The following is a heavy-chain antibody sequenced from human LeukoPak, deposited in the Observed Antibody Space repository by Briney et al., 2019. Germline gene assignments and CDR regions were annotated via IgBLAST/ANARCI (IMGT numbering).Heavy chain of an antibody. CDR3: ARGTYYYDSSGYYSLDY. D-gene: IGHD3-22*01. J-gene: IGHJ4*02. V-gene: IGHV7-4-1*02. Sequence: ASVKVSCKASGYTFTSYAMNWVRQAPGQGLEWMGWINTNTGNPTYAQGFTGRFVLSLDTSVSTAYLRISSLKAEDTAVYYCARGTYYYDSSGYYSLDYWGQGTLVTVSS. CDR1: GYTFTSYA. CDR2: INTNTGNP.